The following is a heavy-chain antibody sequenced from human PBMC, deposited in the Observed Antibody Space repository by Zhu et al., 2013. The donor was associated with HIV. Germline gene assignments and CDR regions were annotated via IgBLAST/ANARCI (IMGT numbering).Heavy chain of an antibody. V-gene: IGHV1-18*01. D-gene: IGHD3-3*01. Sequence: QVQLVQSGTALKKPGASVKVSCKTSGYTFTSYGISWVRQAPGQGLEWMGWISGYNGDTKYAQKVQGRVTMTTDTSTSTAYLELRSLRSDDTAVYYCARDNPQGTSDFWSGYYQYYFDYWGQGILVTVSS. J-gene: IGHJ4*02. CDR2: ISGYNGDT. CDR1: GYTFTSYG. CDR3: ARDNPQGTSDFWSGYYQYYFDY.